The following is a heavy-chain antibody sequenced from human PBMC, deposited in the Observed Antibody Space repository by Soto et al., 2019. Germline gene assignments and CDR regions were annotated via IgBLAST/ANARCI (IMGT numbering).Heavy chain of an antibody. J-gene: IGHJ6*02. CDR1: GFNVSRNH. Sequence: EVQLVESGGGLVQPGGSLRLSCAASGFNVSRNHKSWVRQAPAKELEWVSVIYSGGSTNYADSVKGRLTISRHNFKNTMYLEMTSVRLDDTAVYYCARDGWVRGGNVTNYYGLDVWGQGTTVTVSS. V-gene: IGHV3-53*04. CDR2: IYSGGST. CDR3: ARDGWVRGGNVTNYYGLDV. D-gene: IGHD4-17*01.